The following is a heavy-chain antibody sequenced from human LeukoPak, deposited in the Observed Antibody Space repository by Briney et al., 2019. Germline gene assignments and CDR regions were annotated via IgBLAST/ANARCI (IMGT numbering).Heavy chain of an antibody. D-gene: IGHD1-26*01. Sequence: GGSLRLSCAASGFTFSSYAMSWVRQAPGKGLEWVSTISGSGGSTYYADSVKGRFTISRDNSKNTLYPQVNSLRADDAAVYYCAKKVGATWLDYWGQGTLVTVSS. J-gene: IGHJ4*02. CDR3: AKKVGATWLDY. V-gene: IGHV3-23*01. CDR1: GFTFSSYA. CDR2: ISGSGGST.